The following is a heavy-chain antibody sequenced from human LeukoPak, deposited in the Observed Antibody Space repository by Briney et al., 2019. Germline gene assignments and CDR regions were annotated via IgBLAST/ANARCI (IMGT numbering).Heavy chain of an antibody. CDR3: AKDRRPNSYNSRWLDY. V-gene: IGHV3-30*02. Sequence: PGGSLRLSCAASGFTFSNYGVHWVRQAPGKGLEWVAFIRYDGTNKYYADSVKGRFTISRDNSKNTLYLQMNSLRAEDTAVYYCAKDRRPNSYNSRWLDYWGQGTLVTVSS. CDR2: IRYDGTNK. CDR1: GFTFSNYG. J-gene: IGHJ4*02. D-gene: IGHD6-13*01.